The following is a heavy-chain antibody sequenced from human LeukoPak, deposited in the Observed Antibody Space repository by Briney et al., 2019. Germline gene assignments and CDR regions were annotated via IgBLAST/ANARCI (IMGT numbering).Heavy chain of an antibody. J-gene: IGHJ5*02. CDR3: AGNRKEYSSGWYSGLGWFDP. CDR1: GGSFSGYY. Sequence: SETLSLTCAVYGGSFSGYYWSWIRQPPGKGLEWIGEINHSGSTNYNPSLKSRVTISVDTSKNQFSLKLSSVTAADMAVYYCAGNRKEYSSGWYSGLGWFDPWGQGTLVTVSS. CDR2: INHSGST. V-gene: IGHV4-34*01. D-gene: IGHD6-19*01.